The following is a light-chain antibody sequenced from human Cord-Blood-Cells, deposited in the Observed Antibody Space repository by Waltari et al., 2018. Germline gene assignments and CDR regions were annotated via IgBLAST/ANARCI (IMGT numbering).Light chain of an antibody. CDR2: DSS. CDR3: QQHSNWPWT. J-gene: IGKJ1*01. Sequence: EIVLPQSPATLSLSPGERATLSCRASQSVSSYLAWYQQKPGQAPRLLIYDSSNRATGIPARFSGSGSGTDFTLTISSLEPEDFAVYYCQQHSNWPWTFGQGTKVEIK. CDR1: QSVSSY. V-gene: IGKV3-11*01.